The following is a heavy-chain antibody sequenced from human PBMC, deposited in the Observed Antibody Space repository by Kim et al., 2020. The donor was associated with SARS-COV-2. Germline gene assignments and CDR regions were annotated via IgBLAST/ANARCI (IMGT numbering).Heavy chain of an antibody. CDR3: ARDRDSSGPAYYFDY. Sequence: GGSLRLSCAASGFTFSSYAMHWVRQAPGKGLEWVAVISYDGSNKYYADSVKGRFTISRDNSKNTLYLQMNSLRAEDTAVYYCARDRDSSGPAYYFDYWG. J-gene: IGHJ4*01. CDR2: ISYDGSNK. D-gene: IGHD3-22*01. V-gene: IGHV3-30*04. CDR1: GFTFSSYA.